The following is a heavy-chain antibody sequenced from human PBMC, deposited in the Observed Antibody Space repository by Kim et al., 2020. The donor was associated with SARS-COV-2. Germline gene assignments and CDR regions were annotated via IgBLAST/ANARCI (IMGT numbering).Heavy chain of an antibody. Sequence: SGPTLVNPTQTLTLTCTFSGFSLSTSGMCVSWIRQPPGKALEWLALIDWDDDKYYSTSLKTRLTISKDTSKNQVVLTMTNMDPVDTATYYCARMATELGEWSGYYRPAAFDIWGQGTMVTVSS. V-gene: IGHV2-70*01. J-gene: IGHJ3*02. CDR2: IDWDDDK. D-gene: IGHD3-3*01. CDR3: ARMATELGEWSGYYRPAAFDI. CDR1: GFSLSTSGMC.